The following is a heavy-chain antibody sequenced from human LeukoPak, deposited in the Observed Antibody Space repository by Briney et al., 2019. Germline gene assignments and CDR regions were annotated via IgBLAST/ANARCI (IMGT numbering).Heavy chain of an antibody. CDR1: GFTFSSYA. CDR2: ITGSGGST. D-gene: IGHD2-15*01. CDR3: AKADSYSSLDYYYGYMDV. Sequence: GGSLRLSCAASGFTFSSYAMSWVRQAPGKGLEWVSGITGSGGSTNYADSVKGRFTISRDNSKNTLFLQMNSLRAEDTAVYYCAKADSYSSLDYYYGYMDVWGKGTTVTVSS. J-gene: IGHJ6*03. V-gene: IGHV3-23*01.